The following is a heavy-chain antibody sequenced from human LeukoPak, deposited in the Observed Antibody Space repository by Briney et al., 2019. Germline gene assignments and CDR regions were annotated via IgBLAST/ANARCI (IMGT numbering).Heavy chain of an antibody. Sequence: GGSLRLSCAASGFTFSSYGMHWVRQAPGKGLEWVAVISYDGSNKYYADSVKGRFTIPRDNSKNTLYLQMNSLRAEDTAVYYCAKDANRGIDYWGQGTLVTVSS. CDR2: ISYDGSNK. J-gene: IGHJ4*02. CDR1: GFTFSSYG. CDR3: AKDANRGIDY. V-gene: IGHV3-30*18. D-gene: IGHD4/OR15-4a*01.